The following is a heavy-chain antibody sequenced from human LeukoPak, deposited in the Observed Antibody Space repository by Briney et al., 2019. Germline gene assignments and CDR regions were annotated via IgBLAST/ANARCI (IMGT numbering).Heavy chain of an antibody. J-gene: IGHJ3*02. Sequence: GGSLRLSCAASGFTFSSYGMHWVRQAPGKRLEWVAFIRYDGSNKYYADSVKGRFTISRDNSKNTLYLQMNSLRAEDTAVYYCARSRGSSGDHDAFDIWGQGTMVTVSS. CDR2: IRYDGSNK. D-gene: IGHD3-22*01. CDR3: ARSRGSSGDHDAFDI. CDR1: GFTFSSYG. V-gene: IGHV3-30*02.